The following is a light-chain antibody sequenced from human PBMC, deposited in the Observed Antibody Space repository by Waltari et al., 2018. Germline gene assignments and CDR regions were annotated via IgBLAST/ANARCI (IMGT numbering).Light chain of an antibody. J-gene: IGLJ1*01. CDR3: CSYAGSYSDV. CDR1: SSDVGGYNY. CDR2: DGN. Sequence: QSALTQPRSVSGSPGQPVTISCTGTSSDVGGYNYVSWYQQHPGKAPKLMIYDGNKRPSVLPDRFSGSKSGNTASLTISGLQAEDEADYYCCSYAGSYSDVFGTGTKVTVL. V-gene: IGLV2-11*01.